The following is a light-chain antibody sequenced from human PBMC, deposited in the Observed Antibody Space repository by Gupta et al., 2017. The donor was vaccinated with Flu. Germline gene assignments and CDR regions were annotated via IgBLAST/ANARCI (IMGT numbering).Light chain of an antibody. CDR3: VLYMGGGLWV. V-gene: IGLV8-61*01. Sequence: QTVVTQEPSFSVSPGETVTLTCALSSGSVSTHYFPTWYPLTPGQAPRTLIYNTNTRSSGVPDHFSGSILGNKAALTVTGAQADDASDYYCVLYMGGGLWVFGGGTKLTVL. J-gene: IGLJ3*02. CDR2: NTN. CDR1: SGSVSTHYF.